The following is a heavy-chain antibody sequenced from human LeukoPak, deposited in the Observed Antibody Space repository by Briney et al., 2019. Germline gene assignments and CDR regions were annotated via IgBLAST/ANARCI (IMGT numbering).Heavy chain of an antibody. CDR3: ARALYCSGGSCFYYFDY. J-gene: IGHJ4*02. CDR1: GYTFTSYY. CDR2: INPSGGST. V-gene: IGHV1-46*01. Sequence: ASVKVSCKASGYTFTSYYIHWVRHPPGQGLGWMGIINPSGGSTSYAQKFQGRVTMTRDTSTSTVYMELSSLRSEDTPVYYCARALYCSGGSCFYYFDYWGQGTLVTVSS. D-gene: IGHD2-15*01.